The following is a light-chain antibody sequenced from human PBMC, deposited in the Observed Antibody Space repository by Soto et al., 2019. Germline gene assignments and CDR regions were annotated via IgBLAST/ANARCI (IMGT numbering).Light chain of an antibody. CDR1: SSDVGSYNL. CDR3: CSYVGSSILM. Sequence: QSALTQSASVSGSPGQSITISCTGTSSDVGSYNLVSWYQQLPGKAPKLIIYEVNERPSGISDRFSGSKSGNTASLTISGLQGEDEADYYCCSYVGSSILMFGGGTKLTVL. J-gene: IGLJ3*02. CDR2: EVN. V-gene: IGLV2-23*02.